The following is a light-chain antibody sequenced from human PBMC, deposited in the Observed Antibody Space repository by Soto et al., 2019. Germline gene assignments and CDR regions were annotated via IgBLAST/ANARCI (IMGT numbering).Light chain of an antibody. CDR3: QQYDNLPYT. Sequence: DIQMTQSPSSLSASVGDRVTITCQASQDISNYLNWYQQKPGKAPKLLIYDASNLETGVPSRFSGSGSGTDFPFTTSSLQPEDIATYYCQQYDNLPYTFGQGTKLEIK. J-gene: IGKJ2*01. CDR1: QDISNY. V-gene: IGKV1-33*01. CDR2: DAS.